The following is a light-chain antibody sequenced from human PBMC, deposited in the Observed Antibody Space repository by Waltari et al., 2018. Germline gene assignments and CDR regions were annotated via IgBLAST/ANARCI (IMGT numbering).Light chain of an antibody. CDR3: QQRRDWPLT. J-gene: IGKJ4*01. Sequence: EIVLTQSPATLSLSPGERATLSCRASQRVSNQLGWYQHKPGQAPRLLLPDAFNRATGIPARFSGSGSGTDYTLTISSLEAEDSAIYFCQQRRDWPLTFGGGTKVEVK. CDR1: QRVSNQ. CDR2: DAF. V-gene: IGKV3-11*01.